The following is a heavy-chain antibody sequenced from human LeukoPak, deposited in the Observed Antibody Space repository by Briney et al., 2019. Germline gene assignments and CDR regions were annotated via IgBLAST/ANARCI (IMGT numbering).Heavy chain of an antibody. V-gene: IGHV3-48*03. CDR1: GFTFSSYE. CDR2: ISSSGSTI. Sequence: TGGSLRLSCAASGFTFSSYEMNWVRQAPGKGLEWVSYISSSGSTIYYADSVKGRFTISRDNAKNSLYLQMNSLRAEDTAVYYCARGQRAHVEWSYYMDVWGKGTTVTVSS. CDR3: ARGQRAHVEWSYYMDV. J-gene: IGHJ6*03. D-gene: IGHD3-3*01.